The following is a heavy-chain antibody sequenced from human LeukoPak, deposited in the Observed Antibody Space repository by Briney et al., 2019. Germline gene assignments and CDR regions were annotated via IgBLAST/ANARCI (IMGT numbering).Heavy chain of an antibody. CDR3: ARDSGDGVAYYGMDV. CDR1: GFTFSSYS. CDR2: TSSSSVTI. V-gene: IGHV3-48*02. J-gene: IGHJ6*02. Sequence: GGSLRLSCAASGFTFSSYSMNWVRQAPGKGLEWVSYTSSSSVTIFYADSVKGRFTISRDNAKNSLYLQMNSLRDEDTAVYYCARDSGDGVAYYGMDVWGQGTTVTVSS. D-gene: IGHD4-17*01.